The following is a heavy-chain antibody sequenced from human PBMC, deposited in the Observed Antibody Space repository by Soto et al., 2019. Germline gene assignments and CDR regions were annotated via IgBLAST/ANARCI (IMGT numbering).Heavy chain of an antibody. J-gene: IGHJ4*02. V-gene: IGHV3-15*01. D-gene: IGHD2-15*01. Sequence: EVRLVESGGGLVKPGGSLRLSCAASGFIFSNAWMTWVRQAPGKGLEWVGRIKSKRDGGTTDYAAPVKGRFTISKDDTKNTLYLQMNSLKIEDTAVYYCTTTWELLLYFDIWGQGTLVTVSS. CDR1: GFIFSNAW. CDR2: IKSKRDGGTT. CDR3: TTTWELLLYFDI.